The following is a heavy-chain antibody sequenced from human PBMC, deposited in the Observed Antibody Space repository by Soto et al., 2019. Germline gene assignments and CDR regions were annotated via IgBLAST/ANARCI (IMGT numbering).Heavy chain of an antibody. V-gene: IGHV3-23*01. CDR1: GFTFSDYA. Sequence: GGSLRLSCVASGFTFSDYAMAWVRQPPGKGLEWVSSISGSGGSTYYADSVKGRFTISRDNSKNTAFLQMNSLRAEDTAVYYCAKDHGMDVWGQGATVTVSS. J-gene: IGHJ6*02. CDR2: ISGSGGST. CDR3: AKDHGMDV.